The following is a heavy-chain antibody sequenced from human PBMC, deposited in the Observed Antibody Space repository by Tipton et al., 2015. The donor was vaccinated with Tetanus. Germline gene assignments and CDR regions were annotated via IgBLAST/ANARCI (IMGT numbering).Heavy chain of an antibody. CDR2: IYHSGST. J-gene: IGHJ4*02. CDR1: GGSISSGGYS. V-gene: IGHV4-30-2*01. Sequence: TLSLTCAVSGGSISSGGYSWSWIRQPPGKGLEWIGYIYHSGSTYYNPSLKSRVTISVDISKNQFSLKLSSVTAADTAVYYCSRGVDRTKAGIDWGQGTLVTVSS. CDR3: SRGVDRTKAGID. D-gene: IGHD5-12*01.